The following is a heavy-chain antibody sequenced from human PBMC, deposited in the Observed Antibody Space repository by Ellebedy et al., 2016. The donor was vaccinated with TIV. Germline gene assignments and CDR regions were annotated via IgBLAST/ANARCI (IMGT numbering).Heavy chain of an antibody. V-gene: IGHV4-39*01. CDR3: ARFRSGIVVAPAHYGMDV. CDR2: IFYTGTT. J-gene: IGHJ6*02. CDR1: GGSISSGSNY. D-gene: IGHD2-2*01. Sequence: SETLSLTXNVSGGSISSGSNYWGWIRQPPGKGLEWIGSIFYTGTTYFSPSLKSRVTISVDTSKNQFSLRLSSVTAADTAVYYCARFRSGIVVAPAHYGMDVWGQGTTVTVSS.